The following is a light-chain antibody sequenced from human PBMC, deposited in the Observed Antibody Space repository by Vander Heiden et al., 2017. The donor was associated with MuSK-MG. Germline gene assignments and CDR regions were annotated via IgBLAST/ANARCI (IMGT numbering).Light chain of an antibody. Sequence: AIQMTQSPSSLSASVGDRVTITCRASQGIRNDLGWYQQKPGKAPKLLIDEASSLQSGVPSRFSGSASGTDFTLTISSMQPEDFETYSCLQDYNYPFTFGPGTRVDIK. CDR2: EAS. CDR1: QGIRND. J-gene: IGKJ3*01. V-gene: IGKV1-6*01. CDR3: LQDYNYPFT.